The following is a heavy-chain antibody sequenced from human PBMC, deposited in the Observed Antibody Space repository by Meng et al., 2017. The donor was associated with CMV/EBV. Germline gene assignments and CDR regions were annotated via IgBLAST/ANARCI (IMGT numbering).Heavy chain of an antibody. Sequence: SETLSLTCAVYGGSFSGYYWSWIRQPPGKGLEWIGEINHSGSTNYNPSLKSRVTISVDTSKNQFSLKPSSVTAADTAVYYCARGFGASDFWSGYPTYYYYYYGMDVWGQGTTVTVSS. CDR3: ARGFGASDFWSGYPTYYYYYYGMDV. D-gene: IGHD3-3*01. J-gene: IGHJ6*02. CDR1: GGSFSGYY. CDR2: INHSGST. V-gene: IGHV4-34*01.